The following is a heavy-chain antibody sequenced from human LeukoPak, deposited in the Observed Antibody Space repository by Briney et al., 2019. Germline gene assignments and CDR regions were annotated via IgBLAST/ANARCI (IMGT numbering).Heavy chain of an antibody. CDR2: IYYSGST. J-gene: IGHJ3*02. Sequence: PSETLSLTCTVSGGSISSYYWSWIRQPPGKGLEWIGYIYYSGSTNYNPSLKSRVTISVDTSKNQFSLKLSSVTAADRAVYYCARRNLYDSSGYRAFDIWGKGKMVTVSS. CDR1: GGSISSYY. D-gene: IGHD3-22*01. CDR3: ARRNLYDSSGYRAFDI. V-gene: IGHV4-59*01.